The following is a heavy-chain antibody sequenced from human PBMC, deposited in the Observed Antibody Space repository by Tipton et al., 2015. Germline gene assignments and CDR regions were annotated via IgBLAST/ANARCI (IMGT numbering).Heavy chain of an antibody. CDR3: ARKRMGFFDY. D-gene: IGHD2-8*01. CDR1: RFTFSSYA. CDR2: ISYDGSTE. Sequence: SLRLSCAASRFTFSSYAMHWVRQAPGKGLEWVAVISYDGSTEYYVDSVKGRFTISRDNPKNTLYLQMDSLRAEDTAVYYCARKRMGFFDYWGQGTLVTVSS. J-gene: IGHJ4*02. V-gene: IGHV3-30*03.